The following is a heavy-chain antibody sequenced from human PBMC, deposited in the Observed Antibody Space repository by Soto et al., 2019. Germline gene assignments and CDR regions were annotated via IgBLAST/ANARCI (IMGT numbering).Heavy chain of an antibody. J-gene: IGHJ5*02. D-gene: IGHD6-13*01. V-gene: IGHV4-34*01. Sequence: QVQLQQWGAGLLKPSETLSLTCAVYGGSFSGYYWSWIRQPPGKGLEWIGEINHSGSTNYNPSLRSRVTISVDTSQNQFSLKLSSVTAADTAVYYCARGGPSRIAAAVNWFAPWGQGTLVTVSS. CDR3: ARGGPSRIAAAVNWFAP. CDR1: GGSFSGYY. CDR2: INHSGST.